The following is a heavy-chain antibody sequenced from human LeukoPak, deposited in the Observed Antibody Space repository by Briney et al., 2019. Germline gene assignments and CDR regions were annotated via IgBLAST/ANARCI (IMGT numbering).Heavy chain of an antibody. CDR2: INPAGDT. CDR3: ARGDCSGGSCSSMDV. D-gene: IGHD2-15*01. V-gene: IGHV3-13*04. J-gene: IGHJ6*02. CDR1: GVXLSPYG. Sequence: GMSLRLSCAASGVXLSPYGMHWVRQATGKGLEWVSGINPAGDTYYPGSVKGRFTISREDAKNSFYLQMNSLRVGDTAVYYCARGDCSGGSCSSMDVWGQGTTVTVSS.